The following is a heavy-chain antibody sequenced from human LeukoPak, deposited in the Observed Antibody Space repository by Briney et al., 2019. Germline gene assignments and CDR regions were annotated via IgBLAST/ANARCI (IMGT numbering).Heavy chain of an antibody. CDR3: ARGDVRKYYYDSSGYYKFDY. D-gene: IGHD3-22*01. J-gene: IGHJ4*02. CDR2: INHSGST. V-gene: IGHV4-34*01. CDR1: GGSFSGYY. Sequence: SETLSLTCAVCGGSFSGYYWSWIRQPPGKGLEWIGEINHSGSTNYNPSLKSRVTISVDTSKNQFSLKLSSVTAADTAVYYCARGDVRKYYYDSSGYYKFDYWGQGTLVTVPS.